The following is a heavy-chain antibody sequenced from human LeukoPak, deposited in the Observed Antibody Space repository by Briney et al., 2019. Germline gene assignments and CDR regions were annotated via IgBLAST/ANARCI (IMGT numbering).Heavy chain of an antibody. Sequence: PGASLRLSCAASGFTFSSYGMHWVRQAPGKGLEWVAFIRYDGSNKYYADSVKGRFTISRDNSKNTLYLQMNSLRAEDTAVYYCAKDWLDYGEEGYWGQGTLVTVSS. V-gene: IGHV3-30*02. CDR1: GFTFSSYG. J-gene: IGHJ4*02. CDR2: IRYDGSNK. CDR3: AKDWLDYGEEGY. D-gene: IGHD4-17*01.